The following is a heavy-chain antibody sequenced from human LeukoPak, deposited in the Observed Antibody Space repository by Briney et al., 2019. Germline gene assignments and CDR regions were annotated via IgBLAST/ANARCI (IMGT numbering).Heavy chain of an antibody. Sequence: ASVKLSCKASGYSFTDHYLHWLRQAPGQGLEWMGWIHPNSGDENYTQRFQGRVSLTRDTSISTAYMELSSLRSDDTAVYYCARDHDWGPDYWGQGTPVSVSS. J-gene: IGHJ4*02. CDR3: ARDHDWGPDY. CDR1: GYSFTDHY. D-gene: IGHD7-27*01. CDR2: IHPNSGDE. V-gene: IGHV1-2*02.